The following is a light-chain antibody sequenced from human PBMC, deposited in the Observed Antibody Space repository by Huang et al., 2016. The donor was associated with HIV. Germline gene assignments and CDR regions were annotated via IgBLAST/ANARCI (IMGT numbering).Light chain of an antibody. CDR1: QSVGRY. Sequence: EVVLTQSPATLSVSPGERVTLSCRASQSVGRYLAWYQQKPGQAPRLLSYGASTRATGIPATVSGSGSGTEFSLTISSLQSEDFAVYYCQQYNNWPLTFGGGTKVEIK. J-gene: IGKJ4*01. CDR2: GAS. CDR3: QQYNNWPLT. V-gene: IGKV3D-15*01.